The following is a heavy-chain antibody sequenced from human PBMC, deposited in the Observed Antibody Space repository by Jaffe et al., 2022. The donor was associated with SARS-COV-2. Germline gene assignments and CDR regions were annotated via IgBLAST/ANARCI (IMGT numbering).Heavy chain of an antibody. J-gene: IGHJ6*03. V-gene: IGHV4-39*01. Sequence: QLQLQESGPGLVKPSETLSLICTVSGDSISSSSYYWGWIRQPPGKGPEWIGTVFYSGATYYNPSLNSRVTISVDTSKSQFSLTVFSVTAADTAAYYCVRQVSFSPRQYHYFYYVDVWGKGTAVTVSS. CDR2: VFYSGAT. CDR1: GDSISSSSYY. CDR3: VRQVSFSPRQYHYFYYVDV.